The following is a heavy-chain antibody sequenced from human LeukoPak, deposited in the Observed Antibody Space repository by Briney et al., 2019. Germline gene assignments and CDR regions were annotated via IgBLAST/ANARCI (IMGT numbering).Heavy chain of an antibody. V-gene: IGHV3-23*01. J-gene: IGHJ6*02. CDR3: AKGTRERLKWLVICSHYYYYYGMDV. D-gene: IGHD6-19*01. CDR1: GFTFSSYA. Sequence: GGSLRLSCAASGFTFSSYAMSWVRQAPGKGLEWVSAISGSGGSTYYADSVKGRFTISRDNSKNTLYLQMNSLRAEDTAVYYCAKGTRERLKWLVICSHYYYYYGMDVWSQGTTVTVSS. CDR2: ISGSGGST.